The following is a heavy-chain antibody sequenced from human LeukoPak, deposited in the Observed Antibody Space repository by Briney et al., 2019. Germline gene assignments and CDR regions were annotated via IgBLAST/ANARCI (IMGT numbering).Heavy chain of an antibody. CDR1: GFTFRAYD. Sequence: GGSLRLSCAASGFTFRAYDLSWVRQAPGQGLECVAAIDRGVGTTYYADSVRGRFTISRDNSRNTLYLQMNNLRADDTAVYYCVKKGQADDDGKPDWGQGTLVTVSS. D-gene: IGHD1-1*01. CDR3: VKKGQADDDGKPD. CDR2: IDRGVGTT. V-gene: IGHV3-23*01. J-gene: IGHJ4*02.